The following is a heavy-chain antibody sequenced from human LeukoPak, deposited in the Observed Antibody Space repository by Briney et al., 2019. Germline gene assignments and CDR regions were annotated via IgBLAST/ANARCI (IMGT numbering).Heavy chain of an antibody. CDR1: GYTFTSYY. V-gene: IGHV1-2*02. CDR3: ARATVTTFTYYYYYMDV. D-gene: IGHD4-17*01. J-gene: IGHJ6*03. Sequence: ASVKVSCKASGYTFTSYYMHWVRQAPGQGLEWMGWINPNSGGTNYAQKFQGRVTMTRDTSISTAYMELSRLRSDDTAVYYCARATVTTFTYYYYYMDVWGKGTTVTVSS. CDR2: INPNSGGT.